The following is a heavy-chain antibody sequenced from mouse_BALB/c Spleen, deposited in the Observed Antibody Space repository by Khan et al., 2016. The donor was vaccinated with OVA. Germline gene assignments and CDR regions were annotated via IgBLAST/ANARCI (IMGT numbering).Heavy chain of an antibody. J-gene: IGHJ4*01. CDR1: GFSLYSYN. Sequence: VQLQESGPGLVAPSQSLSITCTVSGFSLYSYNIHWVRQPPGKGLEWLGMIWGDGGTDYTSTLKSILSIRKDNSKIQVLVKRNRLQTDDTAMYYCARAYYRYDGYYAMDYWGQGTSVTVSS. D-gene: IGHD2-14*01. CDR2: IWGDGGT. CDR3: ARAYYRYDGYYAMDY. V-gene: IGHV2-6-4*01.